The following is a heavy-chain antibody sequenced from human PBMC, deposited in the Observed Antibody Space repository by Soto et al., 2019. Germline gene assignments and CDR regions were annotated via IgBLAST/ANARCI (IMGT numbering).Heavy chain of an antibody. CDR3: ARDQQWLVRSLDY. J-gene: IGHJ4*02. D-gene: IGHD6-19*01. V-gene: IGHV3-30-3*01. Sequence: GGSLRLSCAASGFTFSSYAMHWVRQAPGKGLEWVAVISYDGSNKYYADSVKGRFTISRDNSKNTLYLQMNSLRAEDTAVYYCARDQQWLVRSLDYWGQGTLVTVSS. CDR2: ISYDGSNK. CDR1: GFTFSSYA.